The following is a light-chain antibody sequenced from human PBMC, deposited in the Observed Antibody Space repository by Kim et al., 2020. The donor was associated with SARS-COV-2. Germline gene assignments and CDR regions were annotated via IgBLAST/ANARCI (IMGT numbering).Light chain of an antibody. CDR1: QSISSY. CDR2: AAS. Sequence: DIQMTQSPYSLSASVGDRVTITCRASQSISSYLNWYKQKPGKAPKLLIYAASSLQSGVPSRFSGSGSGTDFTLTISSLQPEDFATYYCQQSYSTPHRTVGGGTKVDIK. J-gene: IGKJ4*01. V-gene: IGKV1-39*01. CDR3: QQSYSTPHRT.